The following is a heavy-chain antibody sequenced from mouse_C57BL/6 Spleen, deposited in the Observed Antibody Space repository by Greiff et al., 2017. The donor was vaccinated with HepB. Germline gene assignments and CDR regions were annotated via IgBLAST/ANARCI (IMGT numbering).Heavy chain of an antibody. CDR1: GFSLTSYG. V-gene: IGHV2-6*01. J-gene: IGHJ4*01. CDR3: ARNWDDAMDY. D-gene: IGHD4-1*01. Sequence: QVQLQQSGPGLVAPSQSLSITCTVSGFSLTSYGVDWVRQSPGKGLEWLGVIWGVGSTNDNSALKSRLSISKDNSKSQVFLKMNSLQTDDTAMYYGARNWDDAMDYWGQGTSVTVSS. CDR2: IWGVGST.